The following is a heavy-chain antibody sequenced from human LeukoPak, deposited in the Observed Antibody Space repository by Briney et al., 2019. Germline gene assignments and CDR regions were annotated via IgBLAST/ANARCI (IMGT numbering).Heavy chain of an antibody. D-gene: IGHD5-18*01. CDR2: INHSGST. CDR1: GGSFSGYY. V-gene: IGHV4-34*01. Sequence: SETLSLTCAVYGGSFSGYYWSWIRQPPGKGLEWIGEINHSGSTNYNPSLKSRVTISVDTSKNQFSLKLSSVTAADTAVYYCASVHVDTAMVPRDYWGQGTLVTVSS. CDR3: ASVHVDTAMVPRDY. J-gene: IGHJ4*02.